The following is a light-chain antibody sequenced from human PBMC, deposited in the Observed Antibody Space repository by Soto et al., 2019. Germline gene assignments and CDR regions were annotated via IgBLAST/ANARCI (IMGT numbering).Light chain of an antibody. CDR1: QNVSNNY. V-gene: IGKV3-20*01. Sequence: DIVLTPSPGTLSLSPGDRATLSGRASQNVSNNYLAWYQQQPGPAPRLLIYGASNRAAGLPDRFSGSGSGTVFTLTISRLEPDYVAVYYRQHYGSSGTFGQGTKVDIK. CDR3: QHYGSSGT. CDR2: GAS. J-gene: IGKJ1*01.